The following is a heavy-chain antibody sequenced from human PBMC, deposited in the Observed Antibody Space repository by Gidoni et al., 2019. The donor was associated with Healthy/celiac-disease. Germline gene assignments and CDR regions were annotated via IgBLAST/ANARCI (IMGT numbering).Heavy chain of an antibody. D-gene: IGHD4-17*01. CDR3: ARDWVLGDYGSFGI. CDR1: GGSISSGGYY. Sequence: QVQLQESGPGLVKPSQTLSLTCTVSGGSISSGGYYWSWIRQHPGKGLEWIGYIYYSGSTYYNPSLKSRVTISVDTSKNQFSLKLSSVTAADTAVYYCARDWVLGDYGSFGIWGQGTMVTVSS. J-gene: IGHJ3*02. V-gene: IGHV4-31*03. CDR2: IYYSGST.